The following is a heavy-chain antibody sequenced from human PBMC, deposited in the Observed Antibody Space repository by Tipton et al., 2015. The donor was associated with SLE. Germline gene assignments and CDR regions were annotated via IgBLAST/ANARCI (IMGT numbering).Heavy chain of an antibody. D-gene: IGHD3-9*01. CDR3: ARGDFDWYHTPDGFDI. CDR1: GGSIGSSSYY. J-gene: IGHJ3*02. V-gene: IGHV4-39*07. Sequence: TLSLTCTVSGGSIGSSSYYWGWIRQPPGKGLEWIGTTHYSGSTFYNPSLKSRVTISVDMSKNQFSVKLSFVTAADTAIYYCARGDFDWYHTPDGFDIWGQGTVVTVSS. CDR2: THYSGST.